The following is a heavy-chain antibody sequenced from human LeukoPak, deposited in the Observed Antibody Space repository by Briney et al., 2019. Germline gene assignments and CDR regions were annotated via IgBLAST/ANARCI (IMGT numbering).Heavy chain of an antibody. V-gene: IGHV1-2*02. CDR1: GYTFTGYY. CDR2: INPNSGGT. D-gene: IGHD2-2*01. CDR3: ARSGYCSSTSCYHNWFGP. J-gene: IGHJ5*02. Sequence: ASVKVSCKASGYTFTGYYMHWVRQAPGQGLEWMGWINPNSGGTNYAQKFQGRVTMTRDTSISTAYMELSRLRSDDTAVYYCARSGYCSSTSCYHNWFGPWGQGTLATVSS.